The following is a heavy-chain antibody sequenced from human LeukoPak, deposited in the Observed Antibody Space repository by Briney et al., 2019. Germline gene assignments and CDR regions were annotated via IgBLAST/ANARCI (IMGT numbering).Heavy chain of an antibody. V-gene: IGHV4-59*01. J-gene: IGHJ6*04. CDR3: ARGYYYGSGSYGMDV. CDR1: GGSISSYY. D-gene: IGHD3-10*01. CDR2: IYYSGST. Sequence: SETLSLTCTVSGGSISSYYWSWIRQPPGKGLEWIGYIYYSGSTNYNPSLKSRVTISVDTSKNQFSLKLSSVTAADTAVYYCARGYYYGSGSYGMDVWGKGTTVTISS.